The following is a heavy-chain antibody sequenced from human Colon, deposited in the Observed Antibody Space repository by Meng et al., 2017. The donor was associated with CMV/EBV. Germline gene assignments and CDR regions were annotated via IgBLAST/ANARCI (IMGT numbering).Heavy chain of an antibody. V-gene: IGHV1-46*01. Sequence: ASVKVSCKASGYAFAGYYIHWVRQAPGQGLEWLGTINPDGGGTDYAQKFQGRLTMTRDTSTSTVYMELSSLTSEDTAVYYCARDRPYINQRNWFDSWGQGTLVTVSS. CDR3: ARDRPYINQRNWFDS. CDR2: INPDGGGT. J-gene: IGHJ5*01. D-gene: IGHD4-11*01. CDR1: GYAFAGYY.